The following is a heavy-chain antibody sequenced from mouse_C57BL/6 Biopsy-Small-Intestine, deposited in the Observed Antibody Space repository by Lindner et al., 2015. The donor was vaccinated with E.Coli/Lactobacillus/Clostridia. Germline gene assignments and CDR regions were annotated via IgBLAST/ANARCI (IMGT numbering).Heavy chain of an antibody. Sequence: VQLQESGPELVKPGASVKLSCKASGYTFTNYWMHWVKQRPGQGLEWIGNINPNNGNSYYNEEFTNKATLTVDRSSSTAYMQLSSLTSEDSAVYYCARPFYSNYERAMDYWGQGTSVTVSS. CDR1: GYTFTNYW. J-gene: IGHJ4*01. V-gene: IGHV1-53*01. CDR2: INPNNGNS. CDR3: ARPFYSNYERAMDY. D-gene: IGHD2-5*01.